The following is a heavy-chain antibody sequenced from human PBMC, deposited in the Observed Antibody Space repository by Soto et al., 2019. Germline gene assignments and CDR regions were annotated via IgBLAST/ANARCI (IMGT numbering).Heavy chain of an antibody. D-gene: IGHD2-15*01. CDR1: GFTLSGYA. V-gene: IGHV3-48*02. CDR3: ARDCSLGSRYCRWFDP. Sequence: EVQLVESGGGLVQPGGSLRLSCVASGFTLSGYAMNWVRQAPGKGLEWVSYISSSSSNIQYAGSVKGRFTISRDNAKNSLHLQINSLRDADTAVYYCARDCSLGSRYCRWFDPWGQGTLVTVSS. J-gene: IGHJ5*02. CDR2: ISSSSSNI.